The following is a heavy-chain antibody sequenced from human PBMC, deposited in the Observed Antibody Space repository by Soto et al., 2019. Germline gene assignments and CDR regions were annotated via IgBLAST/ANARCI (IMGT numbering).Heavy chain of an antibody. J-gene: IGHJ5*02. Sequence: SDTLSLTCSVSCGSINSGNYYWSWIRQHPGKGLEWIGYISYSGSAHYNPSLRSRVFISVDTSRNQFSLKLSSVTAADTAVYYCARRRCTTTTCFDPWGQGTLVTVSS. D-gene: IGHD2-2*01. CDR3: ARRRCTTTTCFDP. CDR1: CGSINSGNYY. CDR2: ISYSGSA. V-gene: IGHV4-31*03.